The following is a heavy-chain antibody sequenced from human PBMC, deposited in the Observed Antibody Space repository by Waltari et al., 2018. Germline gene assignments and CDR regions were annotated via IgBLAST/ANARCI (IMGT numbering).Heavy chain of an antibody. CDR1: GASFSDYY. J-gene: IGHJ5*02. CDR3: TRGGNYDFWSHRPFVDP. V-gene: IGHV4-34*01. CDR2: IRHPGST. Sequence: QVQLQQWGAGLLGPSETLSLTCAVYGASFSDYYWAWVRQPPGNELEWIGQIRHPGSTNYNPSLKSRVTISIDTPRSQFSLRLSSVTAADTALYFCTRGGNYDFWSHRPFVDPWGQGTLVTVSS. D-gene: IGHD3-3*01.